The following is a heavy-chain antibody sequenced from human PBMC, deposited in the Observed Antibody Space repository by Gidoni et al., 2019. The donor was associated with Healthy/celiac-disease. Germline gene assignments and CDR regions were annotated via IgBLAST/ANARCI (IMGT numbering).Heavy chain of an antibody. CDR2: IYTSGST. Sequence: QVQLQESGPGLVKPSQTLSLTCTVSGGSISSGSYYWSWIRQPAGKGLEWIGRIYTSGSTNYNPSLKSRVTISVDTSKNQFSLKLSSVTAADTAVYYCGALNYDFWSGYYSYWGQGTLVTVSS. CDR3: GALNYDFWSGYYSY. CDR1: GGSISSGSYY. J-gene: IGHJ4*02. D-gene: IGHD3-3*01. V-gene: IGHV4-61*02.